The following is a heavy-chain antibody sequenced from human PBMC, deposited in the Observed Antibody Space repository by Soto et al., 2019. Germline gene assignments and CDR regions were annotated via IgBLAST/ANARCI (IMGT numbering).Heavy chain of an antibody. CDR3: ARGLRVAILSGWFDP. J-gene: IGHJ5*02. V-gene: IGHV1-8*01. D-gene: IGHD2-21*01. CDR2: MNPNSGNT. Sequence: ASVKVSCKASGYTFTRYDINWVRQATGQGLEWMGWMNPNSGNTGYAQKFQGRVTMTRNTSISTAYMELSSPRSEDTAAYYCARGLRVAILSGWFDPWGQGTLVTVSS. CDR1: GYTFTRYD.